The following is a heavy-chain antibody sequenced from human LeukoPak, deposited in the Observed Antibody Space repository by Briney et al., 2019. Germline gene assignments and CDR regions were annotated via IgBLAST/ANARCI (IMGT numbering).Heavy chain of an antibody. CDR2: ISYDGSNK. CDR1: GFTFSSYA. J-gene: IGHJ4*02. CDR3: AKVASSGYD. Sequence: PGRSLRLSCAASGFTFSSYAMHWVRQAPGKGLEWVAVISYDGSNKYYADSVKGRFTISRDNSKNTLYLQMNSLRAEDTAVYHCAKVASSGYDWGQGTLVTVSS. V-gene: IGHV3-30*04. D-gene: IGHD3-22*01.